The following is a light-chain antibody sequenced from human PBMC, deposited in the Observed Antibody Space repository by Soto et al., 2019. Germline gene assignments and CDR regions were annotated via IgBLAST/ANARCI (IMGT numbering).Light chain of an antibody. Sequence: DIKMTQSPSSLSASVGDRVTITCRASQAISNYLAWYQQKPGKAPTLLIHAASTLQSGVSSRFSGSGSGTDFTLTIGSLQPEDVATYYCQKYNSVPLTFGGGSKADI. CDR2: AAS. CDR3: QKYNSVPLT. V-gene: IGKV1-27*01. J-gene: IGKJ4*01. CDR1: QAISNY.